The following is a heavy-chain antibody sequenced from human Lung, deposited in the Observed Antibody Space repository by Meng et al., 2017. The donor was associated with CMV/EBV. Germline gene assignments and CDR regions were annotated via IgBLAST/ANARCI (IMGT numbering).Heavy chain of an antibody. D-gene: IGHD5-12*01. CDR1: GLTFSSFE. J-gene: IGHJ4*02. CDR2: INPSGSVM. CDR3: ATYNRYGYNAHFFDY. V-gene: IGHV3-48*03. Sequence: GGSLRLXCAASGLTFSSFEMNWVRQSPGRGLEWLAYINPSGSVMEYADSVQGRFTISRDNAKNSVYVQMNNLRVEDTAVYYCATYNRYGYNAHFFDYWGQGTXVTVSS.